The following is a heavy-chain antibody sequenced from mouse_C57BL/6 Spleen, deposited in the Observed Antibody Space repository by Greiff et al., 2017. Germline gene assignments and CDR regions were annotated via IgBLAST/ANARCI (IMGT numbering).Heavy chain of an antibody. J-gene: IGHJ3*01. CDR3: ARPELGRNRFAY. CDR2: ISSGSSTI. V-gene: IGHV5-17*01. CDR1: GFTFSDYG. D-gene: IGHD4-1*01. Sequence: DVKLVESGGGLVKPGGSLKLSCAASGFTFSDYGMHWVRQAPEKGLEWVAYISSGSSTIYYADTVKGRFTISRDNAKNTLFLQMTSLRSEDTAMYYCARPELGRNRFAYWGQGTLVTVSA.